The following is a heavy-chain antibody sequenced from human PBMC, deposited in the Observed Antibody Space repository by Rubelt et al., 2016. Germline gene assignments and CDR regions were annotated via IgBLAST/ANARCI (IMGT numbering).Heavy chain of an antibody. CDR1: GFIFSNYN. Sequence: VQPGGSLRLSCTVSGFIFSNYNMNWVRQAPGKGLEWISYISGSSHTIFYAASVKGRFTFSRDNTKNSLFLQMNSLRAEDTAIYYCVRGNDGGDRLPFDFWGQGTLVTVSS. CDR3: VRGNDGGDRLPFDF. J-gene: IGHJ4*02. CDR2: ISGSSHTI. V-gene: IGHV3-48*04. D-gene: IGHD2-21*02.